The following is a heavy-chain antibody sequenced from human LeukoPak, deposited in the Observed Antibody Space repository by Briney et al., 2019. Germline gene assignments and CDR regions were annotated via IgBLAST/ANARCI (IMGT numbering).Heavy chain of an antibody. CDR3: ARDEKSGYYVY. Sequence: QPGGSLSLSCAASGFTFSSYWMSWVRQAPGRGLEWVANIKQDGSMKQYVDSVRGRFTISRDNAKSSLYLQMNSLKAEGSAVYYCARDEKSGYYVYWGQGTLVTVSS. D-gene: IGHD2/OR15-2a*01. CDR1: GFTFSSYW. CDR2: IKQDGSMK. V-gene: IGHV3-7*01. J-gene: IGHJ4*02.